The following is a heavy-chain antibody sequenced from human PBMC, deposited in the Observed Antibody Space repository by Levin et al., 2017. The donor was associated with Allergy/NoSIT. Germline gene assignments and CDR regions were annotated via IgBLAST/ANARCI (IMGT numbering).Heavy chain of an antibody. CDR3: AREAELRSWYFDL. CDR2: IYHSGST. J-gene: IGHJ2*01. D-gene: IGHD1-7*01. CDR1: GYSISSGYY. V-gene: IGHV4-38-2*02. Sequence: SETLSLTCAVSGYSISSGYYWGWIRQPPGKGLEWIGSIYHSGSTYYNPSLKSRVTISVDTSKNQFSLKLSSVTAADTAVYYCAREAELRSWYFDLWGRGTLVTVSS.